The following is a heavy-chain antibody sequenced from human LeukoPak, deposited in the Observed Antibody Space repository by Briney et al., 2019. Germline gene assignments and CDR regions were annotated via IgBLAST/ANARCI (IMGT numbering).Heavy chain of an antibody. CDR1: GGSISSGVYS. Sequence: ETLSLTCAVSGGSISSGVYSWSWVRQAPGKGLEWVSVIYSGGSTYYADSVKGRFTISRDNSKNTLYLQMNSLRAEDTAVYYCARDIIAAAGTRVQHWGQGTLVTVSS. CDR3: ARDIIAAAGTRVQH. D-gene: IGHD6-13*01. CDR2: IYSGGST. V-gene: IGHV3-66*01. J-gene: IGHJ1*01.